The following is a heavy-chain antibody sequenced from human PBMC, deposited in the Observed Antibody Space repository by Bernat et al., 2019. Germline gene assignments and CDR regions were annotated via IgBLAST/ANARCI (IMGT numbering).Heavy chain of an antibody. D-gene: IGHD6-13*01. Sequence: QVQLQQWGAGLLKPSETLSLTCAVYGGSFSGYYWSWIRQPPGKGLEWIGEINHSESTNYNPSLKSRVTISVDTSKHQFSLKLSSVTAADTAVYYCARGPPIAAADFGDGADWGQGTLVTVSS. J-gene: IGHJ4*02. CDR3: ARGPPIAAADFGDGAD. V-gene: IGHV4-34*01. CDR1: GGSFSGYY. CDR2: INHSEST.